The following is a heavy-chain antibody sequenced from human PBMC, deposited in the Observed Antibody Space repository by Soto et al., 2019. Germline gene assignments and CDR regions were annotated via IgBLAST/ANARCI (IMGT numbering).Heavy chain of an antibody. CDR1: GGTFSSYA. D-gene: IGHD1-26*01. CDR3: ATRSGSYYRDAFDI. Sequence: SVKVSCKASGGTFSSYAISWVRQAPGQGLEWMGGIIPIFGTANYAQKFQGRVTITADKSTSTAYMELSSLRSEDTAVYYCATRSGSYYRDAFDIWGQGTMVTVSS. J-gene: IGHJ3*02. CDR2: IIPIFGTA. V-gene: IGHV1-69*06.